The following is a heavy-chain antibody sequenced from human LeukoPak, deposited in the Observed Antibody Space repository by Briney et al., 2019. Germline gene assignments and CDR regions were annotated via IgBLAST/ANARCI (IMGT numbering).Heavy chain of an antibody. V-gene: IGHV4-61*02. Sequence: SETLSLTCTVSGVSISSGTNYWSWIRQPAGKGLEWIGRIYSSGSTNYNPSLKSRVTMSLDTSKNQFSLTLSSVTAADTAIYFCAWNHYMDVWGKGTAVTISS. D-gene: IGHD1-1*01. CDR2: IYSSGST. CDR1: GVSISSGTNY. CDR3: AWNHYMDV. J-gene: IGHJ6*03.